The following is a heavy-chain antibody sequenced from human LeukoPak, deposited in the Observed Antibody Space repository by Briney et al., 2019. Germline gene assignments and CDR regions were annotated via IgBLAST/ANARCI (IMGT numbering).Heavy chain of an antibody. CDR2: IYYSGST. Sequence: PSETLSLTCTVSGGSISSYYWSWIRQPPGKGLEWIGYIYYSGSTNYNPSLKSRVTISVDTSKNQFSLKLSSVTAADTAVYYCARHGPEDWFDPWGQGTLVTVSS. CDR1: GGSISSYY. V-gene: IGHV4-59*08. J-gene: IGHJ5*02. CDR3: ARHGPEDWFDP. D-gene: IGHD3/OR15-3a*01.